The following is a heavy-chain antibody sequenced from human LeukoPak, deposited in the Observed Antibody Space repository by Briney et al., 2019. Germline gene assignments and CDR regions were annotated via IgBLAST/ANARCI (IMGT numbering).Heavy chain of an antibody. CDR3: ARRGGYFDY. D-gene: IGHD3-10*01. V-gene: IGHV1-2*02. J-gene: IGHJ4*02. CDR1: GYSFTDYY. Sequence: ASVKVSCKASGYSFTDYYMHWVRQAPGQGLEWMGWINPNSGGTNYAQKFQGRVTMTSDTSISTAYMELSGLRSDDTAVYYCARRGGYFDYWGQGTLVTVSS. CDR2: INPNSGGT.